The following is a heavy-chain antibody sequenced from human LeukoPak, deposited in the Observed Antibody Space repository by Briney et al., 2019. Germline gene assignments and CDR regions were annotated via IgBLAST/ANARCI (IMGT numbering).Heavy chain of an antibody. D-gene: IGHD3-10*01. V-gene: IGHV4-59*01. CDR2: IYYSGST. CDR3: AREERLLWFGELCGVWFDP. Sequence: SETLSLTCTVSGGSISSYYWSWIRQPPGKGLEWIGYIYYSGSTNYNPSLKSRVTISVDTSKNQFSLKLSSVTAADTAVYYCAREERLLWFGELCGVWFDPWGQGTLVTVSS. CDR1: GGSISSYY. J-gene: IGHJ5*02.